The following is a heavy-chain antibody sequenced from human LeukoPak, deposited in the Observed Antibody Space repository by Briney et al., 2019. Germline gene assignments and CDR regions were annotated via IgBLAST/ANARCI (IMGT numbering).Heavy chain of an antibody. V-gene: IGHV3-21*01. CDR1: GFTFSSYS. J-gene: IGHJ5*02. CDR3: ARDPTGGWFDP. D-gene: IGHD1-14*01. Sequence: GGSLRLSCAASGFTFSSYSMNWDRQAPGTGLEWVSSISSSSSYIYYADSVKGRFTISRDNAKNSLYLQMNSLRAEDTAVYYCARDPTGGWFDPWGQGTLLTVSS. CDR2: ISSSSSYI.